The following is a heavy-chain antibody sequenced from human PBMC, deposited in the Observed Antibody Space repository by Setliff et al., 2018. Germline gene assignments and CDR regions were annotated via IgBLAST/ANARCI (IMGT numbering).Heavy chain of an antibody. CDR1: GGSISGYY. V-gene: IGHV4-4*08. CDR2: IYTSGSI. Sequence: SETLSLTCNVFGGSISGYYWNWIRQPPGKGLEWIGNIYTSGSIKYNPSLRSRVTISVDTSKNLISLNLRSVIDADTAVFYCARGRGYSSTWYALPYFDCWGQGTLVTVSS. D-gene: IGHD6-13*01. J-gene: IGHJ4*02. CDR3: ARGRGYSSTWYALPYFDC.